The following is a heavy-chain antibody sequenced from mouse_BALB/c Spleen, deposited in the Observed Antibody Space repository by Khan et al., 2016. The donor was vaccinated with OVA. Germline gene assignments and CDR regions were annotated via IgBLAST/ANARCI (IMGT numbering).Heavy chain of an antibody. V-gene: IGHV2-6-1*01. CDR1: GFSLTTYG. CDR2: IWSDGTT. D-gene: IGHD2-10*01. CDR3: ARQPYYHYNIMDY. J-gene: IGHJ4*01. Sequence: VQLQESGPGLAAPSQSLSITCTISGFSLTTYGVHWVRHPPGKGLEWLVVIWSDGTTNYNSALKSRLTITKDNSQSQVFLKMNSLQTDDTAIYFCARQPYYHYNIMDYWGQGTSVTVSS.